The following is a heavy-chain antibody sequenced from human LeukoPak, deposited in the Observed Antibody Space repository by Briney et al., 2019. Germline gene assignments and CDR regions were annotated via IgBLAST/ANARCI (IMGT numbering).Heavy chain of an antibody. CDR1: GFTFSSYA. D-gene: IGHD4-23*01. J-gene: IGHJ5*02. CDR2: IGAGGGGI. V-gene: IGHV3-23*01. Sequence: GGSLRLSCAASGFTFSSYAMSWVRQAPGKGLEWVSTIGAGGGGIFYADSVKGRFTISRDNSKNTLYLQMSSLRVEDAAVYSCTKDVTGRHYGGDPWGQGTLVTVSS. CDR3: TKDVTGRHYGGDP.